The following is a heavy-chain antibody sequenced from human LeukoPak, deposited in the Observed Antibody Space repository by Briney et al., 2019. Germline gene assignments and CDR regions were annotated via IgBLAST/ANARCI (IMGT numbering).Heavy chain of an antibody. J-gene: IGHJ4*02. CDR1: GFTFSSYE. CDR2: ISHSGGTM. Sequence: GGSLRLSCAASGFTFSSYEMNWVRQAPGKGLEWVSYISHSGGTMYYADSVKGRFTISRDNAKNSLFLQMNSLRAEDTAVYYCARGRPSRVYGSGSWMGFFDYWGQGTLVTVSS. V-gene: IGHV3-48*03. CDR3: ARGRPSRVYGSGSWMGFFDY. D-gene: IGHD3-10*01.